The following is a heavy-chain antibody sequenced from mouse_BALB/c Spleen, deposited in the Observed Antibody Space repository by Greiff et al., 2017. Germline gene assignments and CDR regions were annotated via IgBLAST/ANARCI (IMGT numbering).Heavy chain of an antibody. J-gene: IGHJ4*01. CDR1: GYTFTDYV. CDR3: AREGSSYYYAMDY. V-gene: IGHV1-77*01. Sequence: QVHVKQSGPELVKPGASVKMSCKASGYTFTDYVISWVKQRTGQGLEWIGEIYPGSGSTYYNEKFKGKATLTADKSSNTAYMQLSSLTSEDSAVYFCAREGSSYYYAMDYWGQGTSVTVSS. D-gene: IGHD1-1*01. CDR2: IYPGSGST.